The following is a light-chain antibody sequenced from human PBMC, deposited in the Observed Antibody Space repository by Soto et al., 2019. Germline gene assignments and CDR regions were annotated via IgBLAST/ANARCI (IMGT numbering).Light chain of an antibody. Sequence: DIVMTQSPLSLPVTPGEPASISCRSSQSLLHSNGDNYFDWYLQKPGQSPQLLIYLGSNQASGVPDRFSGSGSGTDFTLKISRVEAEDVGIYYCMQTLQTPWTFGQGTKVEIK. J-gene: IGKJ1*01. V-gene: IGKV2-28*01. CDR3: MQTLQTPWT. CDR1: QSLLHSNGDNY. CDR2: LGS.